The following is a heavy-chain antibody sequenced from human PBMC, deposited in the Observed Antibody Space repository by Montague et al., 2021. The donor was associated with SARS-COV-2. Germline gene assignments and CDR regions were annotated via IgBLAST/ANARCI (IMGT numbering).Heavy chain of an antibody. CDR2: IRPDGTST. V-gene: IGHV3-74*01. Sequence: SLRLSWAASGFTFRSYWMHWVRQVPGRGLVWVSRIRPDGTSTHYAASVKGRFVISRDNAKNTLSLEMTNLRVDDTAIYYCVRPLWFEDSDYYFGSWGQGTLVSVSS. CDR1: GFTFRSYW. J-gene: IGHJ4*02. D-gene: IGHD3-10*01. CDR3: VRPLWFEDSDYYFGS.